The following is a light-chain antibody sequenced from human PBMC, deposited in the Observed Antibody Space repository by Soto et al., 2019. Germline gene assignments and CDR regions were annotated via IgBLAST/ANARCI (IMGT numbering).Light chain of an antibody. Sequence: QTVVTQAPSFSVSPGGTVTLTCGLSSGSVSTSYYPSWYQQTPGQAPRTLIYSTNTRSSGVPDRFSGSILGNKAALTITGAQADDESDYYCVLYMGSGIWVFGGGTKLTV. J-gene: IGLJ3*02. CDR1: SGSVSTSYY. CDR2: STN. CDR3: VLYMGSGIWV. V-gene: IGLV8-61*01.